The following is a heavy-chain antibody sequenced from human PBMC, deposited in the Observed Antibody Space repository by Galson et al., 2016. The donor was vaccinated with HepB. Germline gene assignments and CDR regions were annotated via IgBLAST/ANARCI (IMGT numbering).Heavy chain of an antibody. D-gene: IGHD4-23*01. Sequence: SLRLSCAASGFTLKDYYMTWIRQAPGKGLEWVSYISSDSSYTNNAHSVKGRFTISRDNAKSSLYLHMNSLRAEDTAVYYCARGWAVYGGPDFWGLGTLVTVPS. CDR3: ARGWAVYGGPDF. CDR1: GFTLKDYY. CDR2: ISSDSSYT. V-gene: IGHV3-11*06. J-gene: IGHJ4*02.